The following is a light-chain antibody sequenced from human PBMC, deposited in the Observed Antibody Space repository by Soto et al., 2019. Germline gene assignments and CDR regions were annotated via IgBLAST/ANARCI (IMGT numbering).Light chain of an antibody. V-gene: IGKV3-15*01. CDR3: QQYNNWPRT. J-gene: IGKJ2*01. CDR1: QSVSSN. CDR2: GAS. Sequence: EIVMTQSPATLSVSPGERATLSCRASQSVSSNLAWYQQKPGQAPMILIYGASTRATGIPARFSGSGSGTEFTLTISSLQSEDFAVYYRQQYNNWPRTFGQGTKLEIK.